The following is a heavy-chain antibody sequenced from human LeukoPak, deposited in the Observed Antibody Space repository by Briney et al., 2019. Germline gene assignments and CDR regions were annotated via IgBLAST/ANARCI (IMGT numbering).Heavy chain of an antibody. Sequence: GGSLRLSCAASGFSFSSYAMTWVRQVPGKGLDWVSVLARDGSDKHYADSVRGRFTISRDNPKNTLYLQMNSLRAEDTAVYFCAKRGVVIRVILVGFHKEAYYFDSWGQGALVTVSS. J-gene: IGHJ4*02. V-gene: IGHV3-23*01. D-gene: IGHD3-22*01. CDR1: GFSFSSYA. CDR2: LARDGSDK. CDR3: AKRGVVIRVILVGFHKEAYYFDS.